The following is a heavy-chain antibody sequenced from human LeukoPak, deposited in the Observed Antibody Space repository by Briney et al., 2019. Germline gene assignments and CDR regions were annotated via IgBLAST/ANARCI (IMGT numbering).Heavy chain of an antibody. Sequence: SETLSLTCTVSGGSISSGSYDWYWIRQPAGKGLEWIGHSRVTISVATSKNQFSLKLTSVTAADTAIYYCTKGRGIWGQGTLVTVSS. CDR3: TKGRGI. CDR1: GGSISSGSYD. D-gene: IGHD3-10*01. V-gene: IGHV4-61*09. J-gene: IGHJ4*02.